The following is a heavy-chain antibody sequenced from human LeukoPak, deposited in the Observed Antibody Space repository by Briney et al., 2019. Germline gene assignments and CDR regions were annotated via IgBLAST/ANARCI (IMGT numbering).Heavy chain of an antibody. Sequence: PSETLSLTCSVSGGSISSYYWIWIRQPPGKGLEWIGDIYHSGSTNYNPSLKSRVTISVDTSKNQFSLKLSSVTAADTAVYYCARRLVGQTFDYWGQGTLVTVSS. D-gene: IGHD3-10*01. CDR1: GGSISSYY. J-gene: IGHJ4*02. CDR2: IYHSGST. V-gene: IGHV4-59*01. CDR3: ARRLVGQTFDY.